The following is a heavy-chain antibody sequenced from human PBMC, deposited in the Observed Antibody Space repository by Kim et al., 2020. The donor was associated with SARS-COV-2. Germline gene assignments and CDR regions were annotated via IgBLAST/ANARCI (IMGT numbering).Heavy chain of an antibody. CDR2: IYYSGST. CDR3: ARESGGGVYFQH. V-gene: IGHV4-59*01. Sequence: SETLSLTCTVSGGSISSYYWSWIRQPPGKGLEWIGYIYYSGSTNYNPSLKSRVTISVDTSKNQFSLKLSSVTAADTAVYYCARESGGGVYFQHWGQGTLVTVSS. J-gene: IGHJ1*01. CDR1: GGSISSYY. D-gene: IGHD1-1*01.